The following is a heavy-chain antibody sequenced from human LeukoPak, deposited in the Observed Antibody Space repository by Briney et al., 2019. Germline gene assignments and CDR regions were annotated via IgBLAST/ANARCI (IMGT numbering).Heavy chain of an antibody. CDR1: GYTFTSYY. J-gene: IGHJ5*02. D-gene: IGHD2-2*02. Sequence: APVKVSCKASGYTFTSYYMHWVRQAPGPGLEWMGIINPSGGGTSYAQRFQGRVTMTRDTSTSTVYMELSSLRSEDTAVYYCARVIVVVPAAIMGWFDPWGQGTLVTVSS. V-gene: IGHV1-46*01. CDR2: INPSGGGT. CDR3: ARVIVVVPAAIMGWFDP.